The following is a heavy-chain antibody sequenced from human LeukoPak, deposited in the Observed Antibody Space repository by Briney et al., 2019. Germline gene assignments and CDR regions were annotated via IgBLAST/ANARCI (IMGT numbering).Heavy chain of an antibody. CDR1: GFTFSSYA. V-gene: IGHV3-21*04. CDR3: ARDDLLHRNWFDP. CDR2: ISSSSSYI. D-gene: IGHD3-22*01. J-gene: IGHJ5*02. Sequence: PGGSLRLSCAASGFTFSSYAMSWVRQAPGKGLEWVSSISSSSSYIYYADSVKGRFTISRDNAKNSLYLQMNSLRVEDTAFYYCARDDLLHRNWFDPWGQGTLVTVSS.